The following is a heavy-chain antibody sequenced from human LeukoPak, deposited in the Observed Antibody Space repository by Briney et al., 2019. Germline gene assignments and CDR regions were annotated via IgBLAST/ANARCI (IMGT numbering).Heavy chain of an antibody. CDR2: ISYDGSNK. CDR3: AEDFGGGVGAVNFDY. J-gene: IGHJ4*02. V-gene: IGHV3-30*04. D-gene: IGHD1-26*01. Sequence: GGSLRLSCAASGFTFSSYAMHWIRQAPGKGLEWVALISYDGSNKYYADSVKGRFTISRDNSKNTLYLQMNSLRAEDTAVYYWAEDFGGGVGAVNFDYWAREPWSPSPQ. CDR1: GFTFSSYA.